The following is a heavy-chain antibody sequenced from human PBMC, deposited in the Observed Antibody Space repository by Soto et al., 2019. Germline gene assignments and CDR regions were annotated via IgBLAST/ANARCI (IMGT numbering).Heavy chain of an antibody. Sequence: GESLKISCAASGFTFSSHWMHWVRQTPGKGLVWVSRINRDGSNTTYADSVKGRFTISRDNAKNTLYLQMNSLRAEDTAVYYCARVELFGVAPGRWGQGTLVTVSS. CDR2: INRDGSNT. CDR1: GFTFSSHW. D-gene: IGHD3-3*01. CDR3: ARVELFGVAPGR. V-gene: IGHV3-74*01. J-gene: IGHJ4*02.